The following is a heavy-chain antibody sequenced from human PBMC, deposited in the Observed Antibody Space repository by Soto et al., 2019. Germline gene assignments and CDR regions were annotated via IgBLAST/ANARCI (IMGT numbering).Heavy chain of an antibody. CDR1: DGSSSGNY. CDR3: ARGSGWYIDYYYTMDV. CDR2: INHSGSA. D-gene: IGHD6-19*01. J-gene: IGHJ6*02. Sequence: EPLSLTSAVYDGSSSGNYWSWVRQSPGKGLEWSGEINHSGSANYNPSLQSRVALSIDASKSQFSLKLTSVTAADTAVYYCARGSGWYIDYYYTMDVWGQGNTVTVSS. V-gene: IGHV4-34*01.